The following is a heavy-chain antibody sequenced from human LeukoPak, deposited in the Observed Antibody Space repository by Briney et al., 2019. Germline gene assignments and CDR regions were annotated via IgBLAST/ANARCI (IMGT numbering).Heavy chain of an antibody. V-gene: IGHV4-59*08. CDR3: ARLWSWKPPNFDY. J-gene: IGHJ4*02. CDR2: IYYSGST. CDR1: GGSISSYY. D-gene: IGHD1-1*01. Sequence: KSSETLSLTCTVSGGSISSYYWSWIRQPPGKGLEWIGYIYYSGSTNYNPSLKSRVTISVDTSKNQFSLKLSSVTAADTAVYYCARLWSWKPPNFDYWGQGTLVTVSS.